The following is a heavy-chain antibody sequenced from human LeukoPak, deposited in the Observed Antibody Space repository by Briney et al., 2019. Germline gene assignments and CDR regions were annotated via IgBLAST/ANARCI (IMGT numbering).Heavy chain of an antibody. CDR2: IYTSGST. J-gene: IGHJ4*02. Sequence: PSHTLSLTCTVSGGSISSGSYYWTWIRQPPGKGLEWIGRIYTSGSTNHNPSLKSRVTISLDTSKNQFSLKLISVTAADTAVYFCARESTDTSMDYWGQGTLVTVSS. D-gene: IGHD5-18*01. V-gene: IGHV4-61*02. CDR1: GGSISSGSYY. CDR3: ARESTDTSMDY.